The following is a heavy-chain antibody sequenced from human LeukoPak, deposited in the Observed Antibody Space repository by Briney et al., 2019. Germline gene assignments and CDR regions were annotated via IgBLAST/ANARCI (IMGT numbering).Heavy chain of an antibody. CDR1: DYSISSNYY. Sequence: SETLSLTCTVSDYSISSNYYYWGWIRQPPAKGLEWIGNIHLTGTADYNPSLKSRVTISIDTSKNQFSLNLTSVTAADTAVYYCARDRDFDPWGQGTLVTVSS. J-gene: IGHJ5*02. CDR2: IHLTGTA. V-gene: IGHV4-38-2*02. CDR3: ARDRDFDP. D-gene: IGHD3-10*01.